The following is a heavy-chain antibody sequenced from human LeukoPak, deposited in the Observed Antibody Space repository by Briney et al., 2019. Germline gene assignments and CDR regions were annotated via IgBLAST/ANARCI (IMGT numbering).Heavy chain of an antibody. CDR1: GYTFTGYY. D-gene: IGHD2-2*01. CDR2: INPNNGAT. V-gene: IGHV1-2*02. CDR3: ARDKECSASCTGGFHYGMDV. Sequence: EASVKVSCKGSGYTFTGYYIHWVRQAPGQGLEWMGWINPNNGATNFAQKFQARVTMTTDTSISTAHMELSRLRSDDTAVYYCARDKECSASCTGGFHYGMDVWGQVTTVTVSS. J-gene: IGHJ6*02.